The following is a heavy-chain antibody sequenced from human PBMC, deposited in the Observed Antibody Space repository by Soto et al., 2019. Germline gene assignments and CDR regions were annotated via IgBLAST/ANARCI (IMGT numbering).Heavy chain of an antibody. D-gene: IGHD3-22*01. CDR2: IKSKTDGGTT. CDR1: GFTFSNAW. J-gene: IGHJ4*02. Sequence: EVQLVESGGGLVKPGGSLRLSCAASGFTFSNAWMNWVRQAPGKGLEWVGRIKSKTDGGTTDYAAPVKGRFTISRDDSKNTLHLQMNSLKTEDTAVYYCTGEYYYDSSGYYWAAYDYWGQGTLVTVSS. CDR3: TGEYYYDSSGYYWAAYDY. V-gene: IGHV3-15*07.